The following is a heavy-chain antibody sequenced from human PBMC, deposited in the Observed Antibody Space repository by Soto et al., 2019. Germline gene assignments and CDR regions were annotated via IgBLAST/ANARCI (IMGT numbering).Heavy chain of an antibody. CDR3: AREGSYKNYYYYGMDV. Sequence: SDTLSLNCTINGPSIINYYWRWIVQLPGKGLEWIGYIYYSGTTSYNPSLRSRVTISVDTSKNQFSLKLSSVTAADTAVYYCAREGSYKNYYYYGMDVWGQGTTVT. CDR1: GPSIINYY. CDR2: IYYSGTT. J-gene: IGHJ6*02. V-gene: IGHV4-59*01. D-gene: IGHD2-15*01.